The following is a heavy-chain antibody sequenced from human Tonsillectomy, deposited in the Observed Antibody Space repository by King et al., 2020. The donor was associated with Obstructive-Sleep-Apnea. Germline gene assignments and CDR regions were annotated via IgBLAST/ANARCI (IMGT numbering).Heavy chain of an antibody. CDR2: IRYDGSNK. CDR1: GFTFSSYG. V-gene: IGHV3-30*02. J-gene: IGHJ4*02. CDR3: AKPSQICGVVIRLIDY. Sequence: VQLVESGGGVVQPGRSLRLSCAASGFTFSSYGMHWVRQAPGKGLEWVAFIRYDGSNKYYADSVTGRLTISRDNSKNTLYLQMTSLRVEVTAVYYCAKPSQICGVVIRLIDYWGQGTLVTVSS. D-gene: IGHD3-3*01.